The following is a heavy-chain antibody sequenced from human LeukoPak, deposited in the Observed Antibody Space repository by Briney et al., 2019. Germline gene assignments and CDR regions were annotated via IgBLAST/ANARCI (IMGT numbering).Heavy chain of an antibody. CDR1: GFTFSNVW. V-gene: IGHV3-7*03. D-gene: IGHD3-10*01. CDR2: IKQDGSEK. Sequence: GGSLRLSCAASGFTFSNVWMSWVRQAPGKGLEWVANIKQDGSEKNYVDSVKGRFTISRDNAKNSLYLQMNSLRVEDTAVYYCGRYGQVPIDWGQGALVTVSS. J-gene: IGHJ4*02. CDR3: GRYGQVPID.